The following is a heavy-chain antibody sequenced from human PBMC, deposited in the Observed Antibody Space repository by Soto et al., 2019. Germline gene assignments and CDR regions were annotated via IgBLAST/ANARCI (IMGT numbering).Heavy chain of an antibody. CDR1: GFTFSSYW. CDR3: AKSLAAIPGDS. V-gene: IGHV3-7*05. Sequence: EVQLVESGGGLVQSGGSLRLSCAASGFTFSSYWMSWVRPGPGKGPEWVANIKQDGSEIYYVDSVKGRFTISRDNAKSSLYLQMTSLRAEDTAVYHCAKSLAAIPGDSWGQGTLVTVSS. D-gene: IGHD2-2*01. J-gene: IGHJ4*02. CDR2: IKQDGSEI.